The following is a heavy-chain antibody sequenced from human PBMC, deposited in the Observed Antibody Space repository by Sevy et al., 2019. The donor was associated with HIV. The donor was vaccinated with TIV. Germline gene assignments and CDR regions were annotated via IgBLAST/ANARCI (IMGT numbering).Heavy chain of an antibody. CDR2: INWRGDSK. J-gene: IGHJ4*02. CDR1: GFTFSSYA. D-gene: IGHD3-10*02. Sequence: GGSLRLSCAASGFTFSSYAMHWVRQAPGKGLEWVSDINWRGDSKTYADSVKGRFTISRDNAKNSLDLQMNSLRVEDTALYYCARAMFKSNPLNFDYWGQGALVTVSS. CDR3: ARAMFKSNPLNFDY. V-gene: IGHV3-20*04.